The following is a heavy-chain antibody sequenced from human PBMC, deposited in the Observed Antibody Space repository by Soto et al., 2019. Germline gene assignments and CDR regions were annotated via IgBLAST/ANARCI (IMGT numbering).Heavy chain of an antibody. Sequence: GGSLRLSCAASGFTFSDYYMSWIRQAPGKGLEWVSYISSSGSTIYYADSVKGRFTISRDNAKNSLYLQMNSLRAEDTAVYYCARENYDILTGYYDAFDIWGQGTMVTVSS. CDR2: ISSSGSTI. CDR1: GFTFSDYY. D-gene: IGHD3-9*01. CDR3: ARENYDILTGYYDAFDI. J-gene: IGHJ3*02. V-gene: IGHV3-11*01.